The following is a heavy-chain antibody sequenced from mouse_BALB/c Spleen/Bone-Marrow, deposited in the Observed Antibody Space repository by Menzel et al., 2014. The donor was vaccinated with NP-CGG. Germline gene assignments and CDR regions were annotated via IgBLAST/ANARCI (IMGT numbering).Heavy chain of an antibody. CDR2: IWGDGRT. CDR1: GFSLTDYG. CDR3: ARNYYDSSFYFDY. D-gene: IGHD1-1*01. V-gene: IGHV2-6-7*01. Sequence: VKLMESGPGLVAPSQRLSIPCTVSGFSLTDYGVNWVRQPPGKGLEWLGMIWGDGRTDYNSALKSRLSISKDNSKSQVFLKMNSLQTDDTARYYCARNYYDSSFYFDYWGQGTTLTVSS. J-gene: IGHJ2*01.